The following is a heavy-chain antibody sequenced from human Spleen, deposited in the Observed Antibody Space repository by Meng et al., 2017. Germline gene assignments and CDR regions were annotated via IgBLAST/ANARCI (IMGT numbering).Heavy chain of an antibody. CDR1: GGSISSSSYY. J-gene: IGHJ4*02. V-gene: IGHV4-39*07. CDR3: ASWTVGATRHIDY. CDR2: IYYSGST. D-gene: IGHD1-26*01. Sequence: SETLSLTCTVSGGSISSSSYYWGWIRQPPGKGLEWIGSIYYSGSTYYNPSLKSRVTISVDTSKNQFSLKLSSVTAADTAVYYCASWTVGATRHIDYWGQGTLVTVSS.